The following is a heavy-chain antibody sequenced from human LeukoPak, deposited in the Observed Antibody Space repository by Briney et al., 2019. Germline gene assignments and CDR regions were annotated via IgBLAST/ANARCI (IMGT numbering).Heavy chain of an antibody. CDR2: IYYSGST. Sequence: SETLSFTCAVYGGSFSGYYWSWIRQPPGKGLEWIGSIYYSGSTYYNPSLKSRVTISVDTSKNQFSLKLSSVTAADTAVYYCARLYGSGSSLYFDYWGQGTLVTVSS. J-gene: IGHJ4*02. V-gene: IGHV4-34*01. CDR1: GGSFSGYY. D-gene: IGHD3-10*01. CDR3: ARLYGSGSSLYFDY.